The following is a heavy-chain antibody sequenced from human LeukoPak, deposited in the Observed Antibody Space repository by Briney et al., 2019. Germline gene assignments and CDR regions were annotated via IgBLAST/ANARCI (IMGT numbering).Heavy chain of an antibody. CDR1: GGSFSGYY. D-gene: IGHD3-10*01. V-gene: IGHV4-34*01. J-gene: IGHJ4*02. Sequence: SETLSLTCAVYGGSFSGYYWSWIRQPPGKGLEWIGEINHSGSTNYNPSLKSRVTISVDTSKNQFSLQLNSVTPEDTAVYYCARNDLWFGELFRPFDYWGQGTLVTVSS. CDR3: ARNDLWFGELFRPFDY. CDR2: INHSGST.